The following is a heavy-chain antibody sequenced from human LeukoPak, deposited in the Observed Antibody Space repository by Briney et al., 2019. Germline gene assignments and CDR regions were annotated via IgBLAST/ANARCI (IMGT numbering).Heavy chain of an antibody. V-gene: IGHV4-4*07. CDR1: GGSISSSY. Sequence: PSETLSLTCTVSGGSISSSYWSWFRQPPGKGLAWIGRIHFSETTNNNPSLTSRVTPSLDTSKKRFSLNMTSVTAADTAVYYCARGGFAPLDLWGQGILVTVSS. CDR3: ARGGFAPLDL. D-gene: IGHD3-16*01. J-gene: IGHJ5*02. CDR2: IHFSETT.